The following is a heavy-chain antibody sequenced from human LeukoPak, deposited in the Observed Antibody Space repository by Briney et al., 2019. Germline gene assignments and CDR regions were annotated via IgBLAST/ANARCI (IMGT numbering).Heavy chain of an antibody. D-gene: IGHD3-10*01. CDR2: IKQDGSEK. J-gene: IGHJ4*02. Sequence: GRSLRLSCAASGFTFSDYWMSWVRQAPGKGLEWVANIKQDGSEKYYVDSVKGRFTISRDNAKNSLHLQMNTLRAEDAAVYYCAKAGYGSGSSSFDQWGQGTLVTVSS. V-gene: IGHV3-7*01. CDR1: GFTFSDYW. CDR3: AKAGYGSGSSSFDQ.